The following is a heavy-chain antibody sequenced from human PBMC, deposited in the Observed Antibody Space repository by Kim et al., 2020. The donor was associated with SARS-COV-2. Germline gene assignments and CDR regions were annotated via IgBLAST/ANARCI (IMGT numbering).Heavy chain of an antibody. CDR1: GDSISRSSNY. CDR2: INYSGNT. CDR3: ARLVSENSAVEY. V-gene: IGHV4-39*01. Sequence: SETLSLTCTVSGDSISRSSNYWGWIRQPPGKGLEWIGSINYSGNTYYNPSLKSRDTISVDTSKNQFSLKMRSVTAADTAVYYCARLVSENSAVEYWGQGTLVTVSS. J-gene: IGHJ4*02.